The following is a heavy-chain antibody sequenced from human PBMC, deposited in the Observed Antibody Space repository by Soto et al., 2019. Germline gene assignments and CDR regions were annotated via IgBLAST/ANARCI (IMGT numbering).Heavy chain of an antibody. J-gene: IGHJ4*02. CDR3: ARDAPPADY. Sequence: QVQLVQSGAEVKKPGASVKVSCKPSGYTFTSCGISWVRQAPGQGLEGMGWIRAYIGNTNYAQKLQGRVTVTTDTSTSTAYFELRSLRSDATAVYYFARDAPPADYWGQGTLVSVSS. CDR2: IRAYIGNT. V-gene: IGHV1-18*01. CDR1: GYTFTSCG.